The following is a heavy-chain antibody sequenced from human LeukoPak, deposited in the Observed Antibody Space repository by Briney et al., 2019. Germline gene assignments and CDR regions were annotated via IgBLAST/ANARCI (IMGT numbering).Heavy chain of an antibody. Sequence: PSETLSLTCTVSGGSISSYYWSWIRQPPGKGLEWIGYIYYSGSTNYNPSLKSRVTISVDTSKNQFSLKLSSVTAADTAVYYCARGGLNYYDSSPTYNWFDPWGQGTLVTVSS. D-gene: IGHD3-22*01. CDR3: ARGGLNYYDSSPTYNWFDP. CDR2: IYYSGST. CDR1: GGSISSYY. V-gene: IGHV4-59*12. J-gene: IGHJ5*02.